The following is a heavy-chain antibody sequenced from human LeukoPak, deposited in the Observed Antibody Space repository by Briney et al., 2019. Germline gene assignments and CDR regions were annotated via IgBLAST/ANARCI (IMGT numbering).Heavy chain of an antibody. CDR3: ARGTASYY. V-gene: IGHV3-74*01. Sequence: PGGSLRLSCAASGFTLSSYWMHWVRQAPGKGPVWVSRIKGDGTSTSYADSVKGRFTISRDNAKNTLYLQMNSLRAEDTAVYYCARGTASYYWGQGTLVTVSS. CDR2: IKGDGTST. CDR1: GFTLSSYW. J-gene: IGHJ4*02.